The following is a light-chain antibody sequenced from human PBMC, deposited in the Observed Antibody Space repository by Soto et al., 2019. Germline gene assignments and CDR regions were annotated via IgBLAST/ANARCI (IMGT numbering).Light chain of an antibody. J-gene: IGKJ1*01. CDR3: QQFGSSSWT. V-gene: IGKV3-20*01. Sequence: ENAFTQSPGTLSLSPGEKATLSCRASQSVSSSYLAWYQQKPGQAPRLLIYGASSRATGIPDRFSGSGSGTDFTLTVSRLEPEDFAVYYCQQFGSSSWTFGQGTKVDIK. CDR1: QSVSSSY. CDR2: GAS.